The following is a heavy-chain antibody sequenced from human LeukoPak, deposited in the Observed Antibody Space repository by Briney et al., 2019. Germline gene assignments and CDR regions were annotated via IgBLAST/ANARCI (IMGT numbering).Heavy chain of an antibody. CDR1: GYTFISYG. CDR3: ARESGYHDPFGY. J-gene: IGHJ4*02. D-gene: IGHD5-12*01. Sequence: SVNVSLTASGYTFISYGVGWLRQPPGQGLEWMGGIIPIFGTANYAQKFQGRVTITADESTSTAYMELSSLRSEDTAVYYCARESGYHDPFGYWGQGTLVTVSS. CDR2: IIPIFGTA. V-gene: IGHV1-69*13.